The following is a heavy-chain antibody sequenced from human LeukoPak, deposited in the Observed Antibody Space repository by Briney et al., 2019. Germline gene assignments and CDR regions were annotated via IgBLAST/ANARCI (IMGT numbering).Heavy chain of an antibody. CDR1: GYTFTGYY. CDR2: INPNSGGT. D-gene: IGHD3-10*01. V-gene: IGHV1-2*02. J-gene: IGHJ4*02. CDR3: ARDLHGSGSHNY. Sequence: ASVKVSCKASGYTFTGYYMHWVRQAPGQGLEWMGWINPNSGGTNYAQKFQGRVTMTRDTSISTAYMELSRLRSDDTAVYYCARDLHGSGSHNYWGQGTLVTVSS.